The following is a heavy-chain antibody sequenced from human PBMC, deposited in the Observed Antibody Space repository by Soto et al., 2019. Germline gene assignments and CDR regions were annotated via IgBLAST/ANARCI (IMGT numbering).Heavy chain of an antibody. J-gene: IGHJ3*02. CDR3: ARGGSNDWQVAFDI. V-gene: IGHV4-34*01. CDR2: INHRGSN. Sequence: QLQQWGAGLLKPSETLSLTCVVSGGSFSTYYYNWIRQSPGKGLEWIGEINHRGSNNYSPSLKSRVTMSLDTSKNQCSLKLTSVNAADTAVYYCARGGSNDWQVAFDIWGQGTMVTVSS. CDR1: GGSFSTYY. D-gene: IGHD3-9*01.